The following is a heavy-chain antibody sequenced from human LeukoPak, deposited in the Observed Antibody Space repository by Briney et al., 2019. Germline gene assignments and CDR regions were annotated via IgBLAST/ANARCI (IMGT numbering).Heavy chain of an antibody. Sequence: ASVKVSCKASGYTFTGYYMHWVRPAPRQRLEWMGWINPNSGGTNYAQKFQGRITMTRDTSISTAYMELSRLRSDDTAVYYCARGSGTYDFDYWGQGILVTVSS. CDR1: GYTFTGYY. J-gene: IGHJ4*02. CDR2: INPNSGGT. CDR3: ARGSGTYDFDY. D-gene: IGHD1-26*01. V-gene: IGHV1-2*02.